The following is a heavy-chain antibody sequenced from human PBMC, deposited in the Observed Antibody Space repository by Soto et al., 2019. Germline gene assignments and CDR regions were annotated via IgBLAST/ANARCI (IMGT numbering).Heavy chain of an antibody. J-gene: IGHJ6*02. CDR1: GFTFSNYA. CDR3: ARDMKLYNWNDLAGMDV. Sequence: GGSLRLSCAASGFTFSNYAMHWVRQAPGKGLEWVAVISYDGSSQYNSDSVKGRLIISRDNSKDTLFLQMNSLRAEDTAVYYCARDMKLYNWNDLAGMDVWGPGTTVTVSS. D-gene: IGHD1-1*01. CDR2: ISYDGSSQ. V-gene: IGHV3-30-3*01.